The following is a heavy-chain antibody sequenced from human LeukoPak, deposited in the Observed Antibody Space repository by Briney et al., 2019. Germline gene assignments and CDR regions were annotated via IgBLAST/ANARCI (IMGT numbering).Heavy chain of an antibody. Sequence: SETLSLTCSVSGGSISRDSYYWSWIRQPPGKGLEWIGYIYTSGSTNYNPSLKSRVTISVDTSKNQFSLKLSSVTAADTAVYYCARLLGPYYYYYYMDVWGKGTTVTVSS. CDR2: IYTSGST. J-gene: IGHJ6*03. D-gene: IGHD1-26*01. V-gene: IGHV4-4*09. CDR1: GGSISRDSYY. CDR3: ARLLGPYYYYYYMDV.